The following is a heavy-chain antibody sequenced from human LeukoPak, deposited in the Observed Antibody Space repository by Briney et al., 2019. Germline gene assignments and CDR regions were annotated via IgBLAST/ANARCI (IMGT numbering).Heavy chain of an antibody. CDR1: GFTFSSYG. Sequence: PGGSLRLSCAASGFTFSSYGMHWVRQAPGKGLEWVAVISYDGSNKYYADSVKGRFTISRDNSKNSLYLQMNSLRAEDTAIYYCASSMVAAPHWGQGTLVIVSS. CDR3: ASSMVAAPH. J-gene: IGHJ4*02. V-gene: IGHV3-30*03. D-gene: IGHD2-15*01. CDR2: ISYDGSNK.